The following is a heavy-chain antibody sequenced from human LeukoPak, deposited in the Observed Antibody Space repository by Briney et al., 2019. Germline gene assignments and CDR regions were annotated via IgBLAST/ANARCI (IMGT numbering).Heavy chain of an antibody. Sequence: SETLSLTCTVSGGSISSYYWSWIRQPPGKGLEWIGYIYYSGSTNYNPSLKSRVTISVDTSKNQFSLKLSSVTAADTAVYYCARAAMFSFDYWGQGTLVTVSS. CDR1: GGSISSYY. V-gene: IGHV4-59*01. CDR3: ARAAMFSFDY. J-gene: IGHJ4*02. D-gene: IGHD5-18*01. CDR2: IYYSGST.